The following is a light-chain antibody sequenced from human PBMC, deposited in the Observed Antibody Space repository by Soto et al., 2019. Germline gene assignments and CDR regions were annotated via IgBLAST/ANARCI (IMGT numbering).Light chain of an antibody. CDR3: QQYGSSPPA. CDR1: QSVSVNS. Sequence: EIVLTQSPGTLSLSPGERATLSCRASQSVSVNSLAWYQQKGGQAPRLLIYAASTRATGVPDRFSGTGSGTDFALTISRLEPEDFAVYYCQQYGSSPPAFGQGTRLEIK. V-gene: IGKV3-20*01. J-gene: IGKJ5*01. CDR2: AAS.